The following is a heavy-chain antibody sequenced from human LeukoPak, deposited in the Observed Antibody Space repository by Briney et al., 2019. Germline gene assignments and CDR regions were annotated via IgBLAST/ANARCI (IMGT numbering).Heavy chain of an antibody. V-gene: IGHV4-39*01. J-gene: IGHJ4*02. CDR1: GGSISSSSYY. D-gene: IGHD6-25*01. Sequence: PSETLSITCTVSGGSISSSSYYWGWIRQPPGKGLEWIGNTYYGGDTYYNPSLKSRVTISVDTSKNQFSLELNSVTAADTAVYYCAAAFDYWGQGILVTVSS. CDR3: AAAFDY. CDR2: TYYGGDT.